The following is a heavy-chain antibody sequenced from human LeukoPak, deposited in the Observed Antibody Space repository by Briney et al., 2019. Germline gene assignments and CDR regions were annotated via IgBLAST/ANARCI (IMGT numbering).Heavy chain of an antibody. CDR3: ARQGYYDSSGYIYGMDV. CDR1: GGSISSSSYY. D-gene: IGHD3-22*01. V-gene: IGHV4-39*01. CDR2: IYYSGST. Sequence: SETLSLTCTVSGGSISSSSYYWGWIRQPPGKGLEWIGRIYYSGSTYYNPSLKSRVTISVDTSKNQFSLKLSSVTAADTAVYYCARQGYYDSSGYIYGMDVWGQGTTVTVSS. J-gene: IGHJ6*02.